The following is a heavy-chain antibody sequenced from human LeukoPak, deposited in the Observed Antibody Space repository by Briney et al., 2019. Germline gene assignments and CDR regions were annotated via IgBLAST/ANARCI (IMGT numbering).Heavy chain of an antibody. D-gene: IGHD1-26*01. J-gene: IGHJ4*02. CDR3: ARTVVGARRLSPAYYFDY. V-gene: IGHV3-21*01. Sequence: GGSLRLSCAASGFTFSSYSMNWVRQAPGKGLEWVSSISSSSSYIYYADSVKGRFTISRDNAKNSLYLQMNSLRAEDTAVYYCARTVVGARRLSPAYYFDYWGQGTLVTVSS. CDR2: ISSSSSYI. CDR1: GFTFSSYS.